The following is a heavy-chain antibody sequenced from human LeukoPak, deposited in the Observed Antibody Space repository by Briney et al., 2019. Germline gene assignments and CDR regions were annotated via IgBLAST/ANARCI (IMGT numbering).Heavy chain of an antibody. Sequence: GASLRLSCAASGFTFSSYAMSWVRQAPGKGLEWVSAISGSGGSIYYADSVKGRFTISRDNSKNTLYLQMNSLRAEDTAVYYCAKAGDGYNYVFGDYWGQGTLATVSS. CDR3: AKAGDGYNYVFGDY. V-gene: IGHV3-23*01. D-gene: IGHD5-24*01. J-gene: IGHJ4*02. CDR1: GFTFSSYA. CDR2: ISGSGGSI.